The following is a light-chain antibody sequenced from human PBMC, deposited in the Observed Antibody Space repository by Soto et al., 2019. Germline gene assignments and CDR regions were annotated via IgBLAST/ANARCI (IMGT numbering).Light chain of an antibody. V-gene: IGLV2-11*01. Sequence: QSVLTQPRSVSGSPGQSVTISCTGXSSDVGGYNYVSWYQQHPGKAPKLMIYDVSKRPSGVPDRFSGSKSGNTASLTISGLQADDEADYYCCSYAGSYTYVFGTGTKLTVL. CDR2: DVS. J-gene: IGLJ1*01. CDR3: CSYAGSYTYV. CDR1: SSDVGGYNY.